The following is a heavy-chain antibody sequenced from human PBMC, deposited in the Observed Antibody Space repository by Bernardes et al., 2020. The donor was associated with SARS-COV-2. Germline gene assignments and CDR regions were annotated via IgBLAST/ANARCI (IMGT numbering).Heavy chain of an antibody. CDR2: INHSGST. Sequence: SESLSLTCAVYGWSFSGYYWSWIRQPPGKGLEWIGEINHSGSTNYNPSLMSRVTISVDTSKNQFPLMLSSVTAADTAVYYCARGRMVRGWFDPWGQGTLVTVSS. J-gene: IGHJ5*02. V-gene: IGHV4-34*01. D-gene: IGHD3-10*01. CDR3: ARGRMVRGWFDP. CDR1: GWSFSGYY.